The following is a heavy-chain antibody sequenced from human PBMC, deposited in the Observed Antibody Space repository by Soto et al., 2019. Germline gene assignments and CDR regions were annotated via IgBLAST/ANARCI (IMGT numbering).Heavy chain of an antibody. J-gene: IGHJ3*02. V-gene: IGHV1-18*01. CDR1: GYTFTSYG. CDR2: ISAYNGNT. D-gene: IGHD3-22*01. Sequence: QVKLVQSGAEVKKPGASVKVSCKASGYTFTSYGISWVRQAPGQGLERMGWISAYNGNTNYAQKLQGRVTMTTDTTTSTAYMELRSRRSDDTAVYYCARETPITIIVPRGGKDAFDIWGQGTMVTVSS. CDR3: ARETPITIIVPRGGKDAFDI.